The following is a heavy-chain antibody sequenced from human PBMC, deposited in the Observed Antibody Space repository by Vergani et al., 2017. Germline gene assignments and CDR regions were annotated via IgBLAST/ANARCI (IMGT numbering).Heavy chain of an antibody. J-gene: IGHJ4*02. CDR2: ISGSGGSI. Sequence: EVQLLESGGGLVQPGGSLRLSCAASGFTFSSYAMTWVRQAPGKGLEWVSGISGSGGSIYYADSVKGRFTISRDNSKNTLYLQMSSLRAEDTAVYYCVKDLWGSRIAARFDYWGQGTLVTVSS. CDR1: GFTFSSYA. CDR3: VKDLWGSRIAARFDY. V-gene: IGHV3-23*01. D-gene: IGHD6-6*01.